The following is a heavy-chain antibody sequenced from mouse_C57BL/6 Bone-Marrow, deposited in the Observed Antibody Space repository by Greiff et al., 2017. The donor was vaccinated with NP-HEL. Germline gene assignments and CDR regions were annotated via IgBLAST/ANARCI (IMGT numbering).Heavy chain of an antibody. V-gene: IGHV1-39*01. Sequence: VQLQQSGPELVKPGASVKISCKASGYSFTDYYMNWVKQSNGKSLEWIGVINPNYGTTCYNQKFKGKATLTVDQSSSTAYMQLNSLTSEDSAVYDCARSGWYWACFACWGQGTLVTGAA. J-gene: IGHJ3*01. CDR3: ARSGWYWACFAC. CDR2: INPNYGTT. CDR1: GYSFTDYY. D-gene: IGHD1-1*02.